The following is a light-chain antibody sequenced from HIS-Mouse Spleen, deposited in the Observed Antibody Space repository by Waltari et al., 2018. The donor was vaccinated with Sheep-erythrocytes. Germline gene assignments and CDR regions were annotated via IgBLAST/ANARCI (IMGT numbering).Light chain of an antibody. J-gene: IGKJ3*01. V-gene: IGKV1-5*03. CDR1: QSISSW. CDR3: QQYNSSLT. Sequence: DIQMTQSPYTLSASVGDRVTITCRASQSISSWLAWYQQKPGKAPKLLIYKASSLESGVPSRFSGSGSGTEFTLTISSLQPDDFATYYCQQYNSSLTFGPGTKVDIK. CDR2: KAS.